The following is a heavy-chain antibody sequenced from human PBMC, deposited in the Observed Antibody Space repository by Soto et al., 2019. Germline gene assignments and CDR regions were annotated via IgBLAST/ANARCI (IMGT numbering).Heavy chain of an antibody. Sequence: ASVKVSCKASGYTFTSYDINWVRQATGQGLEWMGWMNPNSGNTGYAQKFQGRVTMTRNTSISTAYMELSSLRSEDTAVYYCARGRVHYDFWSGYYTSYYYGMAVWGQGTTVTVSS. CDR2: MNPNSGNT. D-gene: IGHD3-3*01. CDR1: GYTFTSYD. CDR3: ARGRVHYDFWSGYYTSYYYGMAV. V-gene: IGHV1-8*01. J-gene: IGHJ6*02.